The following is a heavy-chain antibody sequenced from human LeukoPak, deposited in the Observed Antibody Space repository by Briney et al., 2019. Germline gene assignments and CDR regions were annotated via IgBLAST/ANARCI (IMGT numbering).Heavy chain of an antibody. D-gene: IGHD1-1*01. CDR3: AILPGVWNWNDARGIDY. CDR1: GYTFTGYY. Sequence: ASVKVSCKASGYTFTGYYMHWVRQAPGQGREWMGWINPNSGGTNYAQKFQGRVTMTRDTSISTAYMELSRLRSDDTAVYYCAILPGVWNWNDARGIDYWGQGTLVTVSS. V-gene: IGHV1-2*02. J-gene: IGHJ4*02. CDR2: INPNSGGT.